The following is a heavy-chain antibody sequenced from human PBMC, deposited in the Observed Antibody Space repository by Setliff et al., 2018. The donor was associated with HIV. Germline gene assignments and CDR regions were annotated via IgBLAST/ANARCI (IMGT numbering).Heavy chain of an antibody. CDR1: GDTNPSDA. V-gene: IGHV1-18*01. CDR2: ISGYNGNT. D-gene: IGHD3-10*01. Sequence: ASVKVSCKASGDTNPSDAISWVRQAPGQGLEWMGWISGYNGNTKYAQNMQGRVTMTTDTSTTTAYMELRSLRSDDTAVYYCTNRGGSGTNVGDWFDPWGQGTLVTVSS. J-gene: IGHJ5*02. CDR3: TNRGGSGTNVGDWFDP.